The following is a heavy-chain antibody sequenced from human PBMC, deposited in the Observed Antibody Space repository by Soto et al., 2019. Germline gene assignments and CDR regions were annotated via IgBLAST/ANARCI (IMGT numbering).Heavy chain of an antibody. CDR1: GFTFSNAW. CDR2: IKSKTDGGTT. V-gene: IGHV3-15*01. CDR3: TTEAYCGGDCYSWFDP. J-gene: IGHJ5*02. D-gene: IGHD2-21*02. Sequence: EVQLVESGGGLVKPGGSLRLSCAASGFTFSNAWMSWVRQAPGKGLEWVGRIKSKTDGGTTDYAAPVKGRFTISRDDSKNTLYLQMNSLKTEDTAVYYCTTEAYCGGDCYSWFDPWGQGTLVTVSS.